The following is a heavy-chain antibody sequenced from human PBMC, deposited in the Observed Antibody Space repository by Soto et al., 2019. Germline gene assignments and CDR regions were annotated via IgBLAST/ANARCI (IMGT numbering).Heavy chain of an antibody. V-gene: IGHV3-21*01. CDR3: ARDVYSSSRYFDY. CDR2: ISSSSSYI. J-gene: IGHJ4*02. D-gene: IGHD6-6*01. CDR1: GFTFSSYS. Sequence: EVQLVESGGGLVKPGGSLRLSSAASGFTFSSYSMNWVRQAPGKGLEWVSSISSSSSYIYYADSVKGRFTISRDNAKNSLYLQMNSLRAEDTAVYYCARDVYSSSRYFDYWGQGTLVTVSS.